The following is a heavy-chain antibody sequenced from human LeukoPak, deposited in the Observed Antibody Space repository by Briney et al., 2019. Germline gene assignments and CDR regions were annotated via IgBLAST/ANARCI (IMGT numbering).Heavy chain of an antibody. Sequence: SETLSLTCTVSGGSISSYYWSWIRQPPGKGLEWIGYIYYSGSTNYNPSLKSRVTISVDTSKNQFSLKLSSVTAADTAVYYCARVRSGYSYGVSAEYFQHWGQGTLVTVSS. J-gene: IGHJ1*01. CDR3: ARVRSGYSYGVSAEYFQH. V-gene: IGHV4-59*12. CDR2: IYYSGST. D-gene: IGHD5-18*01. CDR1: GGSISSYY.